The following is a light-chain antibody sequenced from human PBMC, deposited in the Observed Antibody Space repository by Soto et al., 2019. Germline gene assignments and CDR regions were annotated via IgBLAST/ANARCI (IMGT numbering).Light chain of an antibody. V-gene: IGLV1-40*01. J-gene: IGLJ1*01. CDR2: GNT. CDR1: SSNIGAGSD. CDR3: QTYDSSLNGLYV. Sequence: QSVLTQPPSISGAPGQRVTISCTGSSSNIGAGSDVHWYHQLPGTAPKLLIYGNTNRPSGVPDRFSGSKSGTSASLAIAGLQTEDEGDYYCQTYDSSLNGLYVFGTGTKVTVL.